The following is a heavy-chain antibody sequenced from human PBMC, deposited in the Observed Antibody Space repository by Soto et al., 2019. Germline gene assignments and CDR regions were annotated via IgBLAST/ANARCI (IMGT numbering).Heavy chain of an antibody. CDR2: IYDSGST. D-gene: IGHD6-6*01. J-gene: IGHJ6*02. Sequence: SETLSXXXTXXGGXISSGGYXWSXIRXXPGKGLEXXGYIYDSGSTYYNPSLKSRVTISVDTSKNQFSLKLSSVTAADTAVYYCARXFSSSGRVKRYGMDVWGQGTTVTVSS. CDR3: ARXFSSSGRVKRYGMDV. V-gene: IGHV4-31*03. CDR1: GGXISSGGYX.